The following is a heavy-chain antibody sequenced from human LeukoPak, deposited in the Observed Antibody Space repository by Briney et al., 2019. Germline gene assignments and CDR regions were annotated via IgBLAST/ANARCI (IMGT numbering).Heavy chain of an antibody. J-gene: IGHJ4*02. CDR1: GFTFSGYA. D-gene: IGHD3-22*01. Sequence: PGGSLRLSCAASGFTFSGYAMSWVRQAPGKGLEWVSAISGSGGSTYYADSVKGRFTISRDNSKNTLYLQMNSLRAEDTAVYYCVEPEGGYYDIRPDWGQGTLVTVSS. V-gene: IGHV3-23*01. CDR2: ISGSGGST. CDR3: VEPEGGYYDIRPD.